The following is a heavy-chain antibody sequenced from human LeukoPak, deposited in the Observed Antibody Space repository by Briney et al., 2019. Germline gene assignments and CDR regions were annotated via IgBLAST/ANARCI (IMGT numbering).Heavy chain of an antibody. V-gene: IGHV4-61*02. CDR1: GGSISSGSYS. J-gene: IGHJ5*02. CDR3: ATSPVNTWWFDP. D-gene: IGHD4-17*01. Sequence: PSQTLSLTCTVSGGSISSGSYSWNWIRQPAGKGLEWIGRMYSSGTTNYNPSLKSRVTISVDTSKNQFSLKLSSVTASDTAVYYCATSPVNTWWFDPWGQGTLVTVSS. CDR2: MYSSGTT.